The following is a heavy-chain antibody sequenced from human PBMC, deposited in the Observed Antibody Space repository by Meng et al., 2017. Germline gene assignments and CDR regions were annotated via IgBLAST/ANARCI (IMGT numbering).Heavy chain of an antibody. D-gene: IGHD4-17*01. CDR2: INPNSGGT. CDR1: GYTFTGYY. Sequence: ASVKVSCKASGYTFTGYYMHWVRQAPGQGLEWMGWINPNSGGTNYAQKFQGRVTMTRDTSISTAYMELSSLRSEDTAVYYCAREYGDYGNYFDYWGQGTLVTVSS. J-gene: IGHJ4*02. CDR3: AREYGDYGNYFDY. V-gene: IGHV1-2*02.